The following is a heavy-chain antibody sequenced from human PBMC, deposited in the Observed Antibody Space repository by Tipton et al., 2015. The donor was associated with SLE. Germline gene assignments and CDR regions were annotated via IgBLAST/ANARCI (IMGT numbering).Heavy chain of an antibody. CDR1: GYTFTSYA. V-gene: IGHV1-3*01. CDR3: ARGYSGYEAGDY. CDR2: INAGNGNT. Sequence: QSGPEVKKPGASVKVSCKASGYTFTSYAMHWVRQDPGQRLEWMGWINAGNGNTKYSQKFQGRVTITRDTSASTAYMELSSLRSEDTAVYYCARGYSGYEAGDYWGQGTLVTVSS. D-gene: IGHD5-12*01. J-gene: IGHJ4*02.